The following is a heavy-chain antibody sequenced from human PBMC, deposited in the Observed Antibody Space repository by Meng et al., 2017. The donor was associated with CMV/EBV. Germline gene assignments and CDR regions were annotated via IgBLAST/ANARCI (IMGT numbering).Heavy chain of an antibody. V-gene: IGHV3-20*01. J-gene: IGHJ3*02. D-gene: IGHD2-2*01. CDR1: GFTFDDYG. CDR3: ARDSVPAATVALKVGAFDI. Sequence: RGSLRLSCAASGFTFDDYGMSWVRQAPGKGLEWVSGINWNGGSTGYADSVKGRFTISRDNAKNSLYLQMNSLRAEDTALYHCARDSVPAATVALKVGAFDIWGQGTMVTVSS. CDR2: INWNGGST.